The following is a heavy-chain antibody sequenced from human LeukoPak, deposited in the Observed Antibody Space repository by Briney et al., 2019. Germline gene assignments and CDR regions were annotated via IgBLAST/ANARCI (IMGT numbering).Heavy chain of an antibody. CDR1: GGTFSSYA. CDR2: IIPILGTA. CDR3: ARGRDSGWYDWFDP. J-gene: IGHJ5*02. D-gene: IGHD6-19*01. Sequence: SVKVSCKASGGTFSSYAISWVRQAPGQGLEWMGGIIPILGTANYAQKFQGRATITADESTSTAYMELSSLRSEDTAVYYCARGRDSGWYDWFDPWGQGTLVTVSS. V-gene: IGHV1-69*01.